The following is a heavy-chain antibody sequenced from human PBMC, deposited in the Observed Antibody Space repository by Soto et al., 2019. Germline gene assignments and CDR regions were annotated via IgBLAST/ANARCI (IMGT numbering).Heavy chain of an antibody. CDR2: IYYSGST. CDR3: ARGSIVAFFWFDP. CDR1: GGSISSGGYY. V-gene: IGHV4-31*03. D-gene: IGHD5-12*01. Sequence: LSLTCTVSGGSISSGGYYWSWIRQHPGKGLEWIGYIYYSGSTYYNPSLKSRVTISVDTSKNQFSLKLSSVTAADTAVYYCARGSIVAFFWFDPWGQGTLVTVSS. J-gene: IGHJ5*02.